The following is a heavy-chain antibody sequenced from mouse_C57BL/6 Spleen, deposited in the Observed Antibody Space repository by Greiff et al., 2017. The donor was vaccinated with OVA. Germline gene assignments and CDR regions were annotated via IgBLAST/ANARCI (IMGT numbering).Heavy chain of an antibody. D-gene: IGHD2-3*01. V-gene: IGHV1-18*01. Sequence: VQLKQSGPELVKPGASVKIPCKASGYTFTDYNMDWVKQSHGKSLEWIGDINPNNGGTIYNQKFKGKATLTVDKSSSTADMELRSLTSEDTAVYYCARAGDGYYVWYFDVWGTGTTVTVSS. J-gene: IGHJ1*03. CDR2: INPNNGGT. CDR3: ARAGDGYYVWYFDV. CDR1: GYTFTDYN.